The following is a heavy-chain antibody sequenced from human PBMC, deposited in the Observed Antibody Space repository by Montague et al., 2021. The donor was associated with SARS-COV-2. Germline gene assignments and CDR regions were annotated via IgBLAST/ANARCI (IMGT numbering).Heavy chain of an antibody. CDR3: ARGSWHIVVVTAIRDGYYGMDV. Sequence: SETLSLTCAVYGGSFSGYYWSWVRQAPGKGLEWIGEINHSGSTHYNPSLKSRVSMSVDTSKNQFSLKMSSATAADTAVYYCARGSWHIVVVTAIRDGYYGMDVWGQGTTVTVSS. J-gene: IGHJ6*02. D-gene: IGHD2-21*02. CDR2: INHSGST. CDR1: GGSFSGYY. V-gene: IGHV4-34*01.